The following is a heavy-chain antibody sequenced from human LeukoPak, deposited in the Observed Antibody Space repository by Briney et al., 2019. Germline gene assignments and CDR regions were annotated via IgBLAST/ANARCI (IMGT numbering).Heavy chain of an antibody. CDR3: ARDSIFGVTYYYYMDV. CDR1: GFTFSSYS. J-gene: IGHJ6*03. V-gene: IGHV3-48*01. CDR2: ISSSSSTI. Sequence: QPGGSLRLSCAASGFTFSSYSMNWVRQAPGKGLEWVSYISSSSSTIYYADSVKGRFTISRDNAKNSLYLQMNSLRAEDTAVYYCARDSIFGVTYYYYMDVWGKGTTVTISS. D-gene: IGHD3-3*01.